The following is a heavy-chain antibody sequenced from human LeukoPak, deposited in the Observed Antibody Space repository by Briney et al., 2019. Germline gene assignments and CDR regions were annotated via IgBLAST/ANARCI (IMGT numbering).Heavy chain of an antibody. J-gene: IGHJ4*02. Sequence: PSETLSLTCTVSGYSISSGYYWGWIRQPPGKGLEWIGSIYHSGSTHYNPSLKSRVTISVDTSKNQFSLNLTSVTAADTAVYYCARGIAARYDYWGQGTLVTVSS. CDR3: ARGIAARYDY. CDR1: GYSISSGYY. V-gene: IGHV4-38-2*02. CDR2: IYHSGST. D-gene: IGHD6-6*01.